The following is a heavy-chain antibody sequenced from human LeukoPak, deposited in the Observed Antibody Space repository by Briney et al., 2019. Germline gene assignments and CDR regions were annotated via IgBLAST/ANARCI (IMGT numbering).Heavy chain of an antibody. Sequence: GGSLRLSCAASGFTFSSYAMSWVRQAPGKGLEGVSAISGSGGSTYYEDSVKGRFTISRDNSKNTLYLQMNSLRAEDTAVYYCAKRGGIAARPNWFDPWGQGTLVTVSS. V-gene: IGHV3-23*01. CDR1: GFTFSSYA. J-gene: IGHJ5*02. CDR2: ISGSGGST. D-gene: IGHD6-6*01. CDR3: AKRGGIAARPNWFDP.